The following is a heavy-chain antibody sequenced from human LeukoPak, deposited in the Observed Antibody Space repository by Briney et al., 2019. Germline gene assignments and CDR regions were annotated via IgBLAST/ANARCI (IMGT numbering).Heavy chain of an antibody. CDR3: ASPTNFGSGSYYDAFDI. CDR2: IYPGDSDT. Sequence: GESLKISCKGSGYRFTSYWIGWVRQMPGKGLEWMGIIYPGDSDTRYSPSFQGQVTISADKSINTAYLQWSSLKASDTAMYYCASPTNFGSGSYYDAFDIWGQGTMVTVSS. J-gene: IGHJ3*02. V-gene: IGHV5-51*01. CDR1: GYRFTSYW. D-gene: IGHD3-10*01.